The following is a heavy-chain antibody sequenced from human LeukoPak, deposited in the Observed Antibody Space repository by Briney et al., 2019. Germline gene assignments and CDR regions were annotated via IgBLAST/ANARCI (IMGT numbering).Heavy chain of an antibody. CDR1: GFTFSSYS. Sequence: GGSLRLSCAASGFTFSSYSMNWVRQAPGKGLEWVSSISSSSSYIYYADSVKGRFTISRDNAKSSLYLQMNSLRAEDTAVYYCARTMVRGVIGDGFDPWGQGTLVTVSS. CDR3: ARTMVRGVIGDGFDP. V-gene: IGHV3-21*01. J-gene: IGHJ5*02. D-gene: IGHD3-10*01. CDR2: ISSSSSYI.